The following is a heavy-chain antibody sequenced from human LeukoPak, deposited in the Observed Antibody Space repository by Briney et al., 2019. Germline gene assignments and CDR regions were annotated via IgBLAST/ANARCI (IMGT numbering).Heavy chain of an antibody. Sequence: GGSLRLSCAASGFTFSGYAMSWVRQAPGKGLEWVSAISGSGGSTYYADSVKGRFTISRDNSKNTLYLQMNSLRAEDTAVYYCAKDGFFGWELLGWFDPWGQGTLVTVSS. D-gene: IGHD1-26*01. J-gene: IGHJ5*02. CDR1: GFTFSGYA. V-gene: IGHV3-23*01. CDR2: ISGSGGST. CDR3: AKDGFFGWELLGWFDP.